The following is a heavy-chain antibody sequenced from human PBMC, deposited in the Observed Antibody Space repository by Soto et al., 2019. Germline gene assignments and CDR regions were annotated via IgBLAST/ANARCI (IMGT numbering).Heavy chain of an antibody. J-gene: IGHJ6*03. Sequence: GGSLRLSCAASGFTFSDYYMSWIRQAPGKGLEWVSYISSSGSTIYYADSVKGRFTISRDNAKNSLYLQMNSLRAEDTAVYYCAREPVYYYGSGTAPYYMDVWGKGTTVTVSS. CDR2: ISSSGSTI. V-gene: IGHV3-11*01. CDR3: AREPVYYYGSGTAPYYMDV. D-gene: IGHD3-10*01. CDR1: GFTFSDYY.